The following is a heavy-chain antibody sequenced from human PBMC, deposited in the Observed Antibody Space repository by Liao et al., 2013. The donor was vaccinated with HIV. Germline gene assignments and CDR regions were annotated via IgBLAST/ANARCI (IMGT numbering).Heavy chain of an antibody. CDR1: GGSISSGYYY. CDR2: IYYSGST. J-gene: IGHJ4*02. V-gene: IGHV4-61*01. Sequence: QVQLQGSGPRLVKPSQTLSLTCTVSGGSISSGYYYWSWIRQPPGKGLEWIGYIYYSGSTNYNPSLKSRVTISVDTSKNQFSLKLSSVTAADTAVYYCARRPPMEWLDFDYWGQGTLVTVSS. D-gene: IGHD3-3*01. CDR3: ARRPPMEWLDFDY.